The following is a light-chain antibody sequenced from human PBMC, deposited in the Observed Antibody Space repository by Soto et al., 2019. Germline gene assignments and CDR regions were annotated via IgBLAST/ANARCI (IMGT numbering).Light chain of an antibody. J-gene: IGLJ1*01. CDR1: SSDVGGYNY. CDR2: DVS. Sequence: QSVLTQPASVSGSPGQPITISCTGTSSDVGGYNYVSWYQQHPGKAPKLMIYDVSNRPSGVSNRFSGSKSGNTASLTISGLQAEDEADYYCSSYTSSSTQDVFGTGTKVTVL. CDR3: SSYTSSSTQDV. V-gene: IGLV2-14*01.